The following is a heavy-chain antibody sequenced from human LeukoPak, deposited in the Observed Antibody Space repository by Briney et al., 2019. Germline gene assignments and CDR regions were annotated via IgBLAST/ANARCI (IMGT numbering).Heavy chain of an antibody. Sequence: VASVKVSCKVSGYTLTELSMHWVRQAPGKGLEWMGGFDTEDGETIYAQKFQGRVTMTEDTSTDTAYMELSSLRSEDTAVYYCATHPVITPYYYYGMDVWGQGTTVTVSS. CDR3: ATHPVITPYYYYGMDV. V-gene: IGHV1-24*01. J-gene: IGHJ6*02. CDR1: GYTLTELS. CDR2: FDTEDGET. D-gene: IGHD3-22*01.